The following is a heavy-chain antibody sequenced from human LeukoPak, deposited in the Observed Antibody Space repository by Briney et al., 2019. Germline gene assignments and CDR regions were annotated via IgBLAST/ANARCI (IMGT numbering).Heavy chain of an antibody. D-gene: IGHD3-22*01. Sequence: PSETLSLTCAVYGGSFSGYYWSWIRQPPGKGLEWIGEINHSGSTNYNPSLKSRVTISVDTSKNQFSLKLSSVTAADTAVYYCARQLYYYDSSGYYWFDYWGQRTLVTFSS. J-gene: IGHJ4*02. CDR2: INHSGST. V-gene: IGHV4-34*01. CDR3: ARQLYYYDSSGYYWFDY. CDR1: GGSFSGYY.